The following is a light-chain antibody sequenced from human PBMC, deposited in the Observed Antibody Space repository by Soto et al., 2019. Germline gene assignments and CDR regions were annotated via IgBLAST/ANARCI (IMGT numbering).Light chain of an antibody. CDR1: PDISNY. CDR3: QQYDNLPYT. V-gene: IGKV1-33*01. CDR2: DAS. J-gene: IGKJ2*01. Sequence: DIQMTQSPSSLSASVGDRVTITCQASPDISNYLNWYQQKPGKAPKLLIYDASNLETGVPSRFSGSGSGTDFTVTIRSLQPEDIATYYCQQYDNLPYTFGQGTKLEIK.